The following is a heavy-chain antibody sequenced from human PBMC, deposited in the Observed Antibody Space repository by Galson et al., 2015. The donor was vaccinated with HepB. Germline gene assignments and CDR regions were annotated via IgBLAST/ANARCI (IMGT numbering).Heavy chain of an antibody. CDR1: GFTFSSYG. CDR2: ISYDGSNK. CDR3: AKDRVGAVAGHYYYYGMDV. Sequence: SLRLSCAASGFTFSSYGMHWVRQAPGKGLEWVAVISYDGSNKYYADSVKGRFTISRDNSKNTLYLQMNSLRAEDTAVYYCAKDRVGAVAGHYYYYGMDVWGQGTTVTVSS. D-gene: IGHD6-19*01. V-gene: IGHV3-30*18. J-gene: IGHJ6*02.